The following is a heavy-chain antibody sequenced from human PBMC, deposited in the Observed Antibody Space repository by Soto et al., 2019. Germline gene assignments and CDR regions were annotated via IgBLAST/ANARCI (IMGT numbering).Heavy chain of an antibody. V-gene: IGHV3-48*03. Sequence: GGSLRLSCAASGFTFSSYEMNWVRQAPGKGLEWVSYISSSGSTIYYADSVKGRFTISRDNAKNSLYLQMNSLRAEDTAVYYCARVFVARIVVVPAAIDYWGQGTLVTVSS. D-gene: IGHD2-2*01. CDR1: GFTFSSYE. CDR3: ARVFVARIVVVPAAIDY. J-gene: IGHJ4*02. CDR2: ISSSGSTI.